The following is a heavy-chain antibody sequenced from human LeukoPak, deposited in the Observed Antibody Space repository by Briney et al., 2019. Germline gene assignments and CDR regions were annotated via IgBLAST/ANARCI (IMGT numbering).Heavy chain of an antibody. CDR2: ISGSGGST. CDR3: AKDLRYSSGWYYYYYGMDV. J-gene: IGHJ6*02. V-gene: IGHV3-23*01. Sequence: PGGSLRLSCAASGFTFSSYAMSWVRQAPGKGLEWVSAISGSGGSTYYADSVKGRFTISRDNSKNTLYLQMNSLGAEDTAVYYCAKDLRYSSGWYYYYYGMDVWGQGTTVTVSS. CDR1: GFTFSSYA. D-gene: IGHD6-19*01.